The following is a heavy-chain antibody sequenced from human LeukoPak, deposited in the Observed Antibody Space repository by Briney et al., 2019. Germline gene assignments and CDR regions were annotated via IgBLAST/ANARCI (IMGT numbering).Heavy chain of an antibody. Sequence: SVKVSCKASGGTFSSYAISWVRQAPGQGLEWMGGIIPIFGTANYAQKFQGRVTITADESTSTAYMELSSLRSEDTAVYYCARYDSSGYYAQDAFDIWGQGTMVTVSS. CDR2: IIPIFGTA. J-gene: IGHJ3*02. CDR1: GGTFSSYA. CDR3: ARYDSSGYYAQDAFDI. V-gene: IGHV1-69*13. D-gene: IGHD3-22*01.